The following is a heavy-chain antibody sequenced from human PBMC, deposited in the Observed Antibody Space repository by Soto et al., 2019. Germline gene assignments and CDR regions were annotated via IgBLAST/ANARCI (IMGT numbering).Heavy chain of an antibody. V-gene: IGHV1-69*08. CDR2: IIPILGIA. CDR1: GGTFSSYT. D-gene: IGHD2-2*01. Sequence: QVQLVQSGAEVKKPGSSVKVSCKASGGTFSSYTISWVRQAPGQGLEWMGRIIPILGIANYAQKFQGRVTITADKSTSTAYMEMSSLRSEDTGVYYCARDPRVVPAATLGYWGQGTLVTVSS. CDR3: ARDPRVVPAATLGY. J-gene: IGHJ4*02.